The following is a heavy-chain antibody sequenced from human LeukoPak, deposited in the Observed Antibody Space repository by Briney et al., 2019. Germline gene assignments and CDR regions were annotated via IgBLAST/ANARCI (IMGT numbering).Heavy chain of an antibody. CDR2: INPSGGST. CDR1: GYTFTSYY. J-gene: IGHJ4*02. Sequence: AASVTVSCKASGYTFTSYYMHWVRQAPGQGLEWMGIINPSGGSTSYAQKFQGRVTMTGDTSTSTVYMELSSLRSEDTAVYYCARGLYYYDSSGQIGDYWGQGTLVTVSS. CDR3: ARGLYYYDSSGQIGDY. D-gene: IGHD3-22*01. V-gene: IGHV1-46*01.